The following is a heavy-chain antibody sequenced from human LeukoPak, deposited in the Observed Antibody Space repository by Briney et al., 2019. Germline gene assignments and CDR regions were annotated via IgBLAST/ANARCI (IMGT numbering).Heavy chain of an antibody. CDR2: IYSSGST. J-gene: IGHJ3*02. Sequence: GGSLRLSCAASGFTVSSNYMSWVRQAPGKGLEWVSVIYSSGSTYYADSVKGRFTTSRDNSKNTLYLQMNSLRAEDTAVYYCAKDLDYYDSSGYYYDAFDIWGQGTMVTVSS. D-gene: IGHD3-22*01. CDR3: AKDLDYYDSSGYYYDAFDI. V-gene: IGHV3-53*01. CDR1: GFTVSSNY.